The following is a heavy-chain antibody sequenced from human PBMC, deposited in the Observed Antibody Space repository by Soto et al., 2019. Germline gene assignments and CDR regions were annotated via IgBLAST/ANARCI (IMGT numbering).Heavy chain of an antibody. J-gene: IGHJ6*02. CDR2: IYYSGST. V-gene: IGHV4-39*07. D-gene: IGHD3-22*01. Sequence: SETLSLTCTVSGGSISSSSYYWGWIRQPPGKGLEWIGSIYYSGSTYYNLSLKSRVTISVDKSKNQFSLKLSSVTAADTAVYYCARSPDSSGYYPRRYYYGMDVWGQGTTVTVSS. CDR3: ARSPDSSGYYPRRYYYGMDV. CDR1: GGSISSSSYY.